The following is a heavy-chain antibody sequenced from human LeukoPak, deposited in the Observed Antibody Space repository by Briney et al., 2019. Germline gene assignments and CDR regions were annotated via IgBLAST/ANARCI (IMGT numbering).Heavy chain of an antibody. J-gene: IGHJ4*02. CDR1: GFTFDDYA. V-gene: IGHV3-9*01. CDR3: AKDLAYNSSWEGFDY. CDR2: ISWNSGSI. Sequence: GGSLRLSCAASGFTFDDYAMHWVRQAPGKGLEWVSGISWNSGSIGYADSVKGRFTISRDNAKNSLYLQMNSLRAEDTALYYCAKDLAYNSSWEGFDYWGQGTLVTVSS. D-gene: IGHD6-13*01.